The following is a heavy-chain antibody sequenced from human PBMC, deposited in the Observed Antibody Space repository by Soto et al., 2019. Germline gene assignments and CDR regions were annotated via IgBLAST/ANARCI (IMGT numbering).Heavy chain of an antibody. J-gene: IGHJ6*02. CDR3: ARYGNYIMDV. D-gene: IGHD1-26*01. Sequence: PGESLKISCKGSGYSFTSFWIAWVRQMPGKGLEWMGMIYPGDSYTNYSQSFQGHVTISADKSISTAYLQWSSLKASDTAMYYCARYGNYIMDVWGQGTTVTVSS. CDR2: IYPGDSYT. CDR1: GYSFTSFW. V-gene: IGHV5-10-1*01.